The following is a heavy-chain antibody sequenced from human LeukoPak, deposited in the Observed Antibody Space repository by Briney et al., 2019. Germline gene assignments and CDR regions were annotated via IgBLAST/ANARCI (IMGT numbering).Heavy chain of an antibody. CDR2: INPSGGST. D-gene: IGHD4-17*01. V-gene: IGHV1-46*01. CDR3: ARDLRGDYAGDY. CDR1: GYTFTSYY. J-gene: IGHJ4*02. Sequence: ASVKVSCKASGYTFTSYYMHWVRQAPGQGLEWMGIINPSGGSTSYAQKFQGRVTMTRDTSTSTAYMELRSLRSDDTAVYYCARDLRGDYAGDYWGQGTLVTVSS.